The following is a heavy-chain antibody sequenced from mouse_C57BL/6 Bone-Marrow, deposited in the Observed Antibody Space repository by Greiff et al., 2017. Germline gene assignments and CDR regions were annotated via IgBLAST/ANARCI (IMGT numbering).Heavy chain of an antibody. Sequence: VKLVESGPGLVAPSQSLSITCTVSGFSLTSYGVSWVRQPPGKGLEWLGVIWGDGSTNYHSALISRLSISKDNSKSQVFLKLNSLQTDDTATYYCAKTQFITTVVAVYWYFDVWGTGTTVTVSS. CDR3: AKTQFITTVVAVYWYFDV. V-gene: IGHV2-3*01. D-gene: IGHD1-1*01. CDR2: IWGDGST. J-gene: IGHJ1*03. CDR1: GFSLTSYG.